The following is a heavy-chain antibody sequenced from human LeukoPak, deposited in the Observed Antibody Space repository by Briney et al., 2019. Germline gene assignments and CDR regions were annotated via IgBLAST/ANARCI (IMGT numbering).Heavy chain of an antibody. Sequence: GGSLRLSCAASGFTFSSYAMSWVRQAPGKGLEWVSAISGSGGSTYYADSVKGRFTISGDNSKNTLYLQTNSLRAEDTAVYYCAKTYGSGSYSRDYWGQGTLVTVSS. V-gene: IGHV3-23*01. CDR3: AKTYGSGSYSRDY. J-gene: IGHJ4*02. CDR1: GFTFSSYA. D-gene: IGHD3-10*01. CDR2: ISGSGGST.